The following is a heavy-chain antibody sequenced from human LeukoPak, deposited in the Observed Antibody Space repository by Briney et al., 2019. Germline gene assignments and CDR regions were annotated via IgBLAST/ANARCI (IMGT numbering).Heavy chain of an antibody. V-gene: IGHV3-30*18. CDR3: AKDRGDY. Sequence: AGGTLRLSCAASGFTFSSYGMHWVRQAPGKGLGWVAVISLDGSNKYYADSVKGRFTTSRDNSRPPLYLQTHSLRAEDTAVYCCAKDRGDYWGQGTLVTVSS. D-gene: IGHD5-12*01. J-gene: IGHJ4*02. CDR1: GFTFSSYG. CDR2: ISLDGSNK.